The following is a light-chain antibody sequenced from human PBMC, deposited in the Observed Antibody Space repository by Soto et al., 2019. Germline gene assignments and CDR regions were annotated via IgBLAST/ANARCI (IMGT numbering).Light chain of an antibody. CDR3: QQSYSTPYT. Sequence: DIQMTQSPSSLSASVGERVTITCRASQSISSFLNWYQQKPGKAPKLLIYAASSLQSGVPSRLSGSGSGTDFTLTISSLQPEDFATYYCQQSYSTPYTFGQGTKLEIK. J-gene: IGKJ2*01. CDR1: QSISSF. CDR2: AAS. V-gene: IGKV1-39*01.